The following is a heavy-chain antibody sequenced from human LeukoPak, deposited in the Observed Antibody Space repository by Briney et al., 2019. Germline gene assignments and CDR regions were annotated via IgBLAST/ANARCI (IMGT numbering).Heavy chain of an antibody. CDR2: IYTSGST. V-gene: IGHV4-61*02. J-gene: IGHJ6*03. CDR1: GGSISSGSYY. Sequence: SETLSLTCTVSGGSISSGSYYWSWIRQPAGKGLEWIGRIYTSGSTNYNPSLKSRVTISVDTSKNQFSLKLSSVTAADTAVYYCARALKEWLLFPQDYYYMDVWGKGTTVTVSS. D-gene: IGHD3-3*01. CDR3: ARALKEWLLFPQDYYYMDV.